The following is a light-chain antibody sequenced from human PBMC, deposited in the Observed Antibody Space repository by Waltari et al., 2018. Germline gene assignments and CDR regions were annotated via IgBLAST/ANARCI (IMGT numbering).Light chain of an antibody. J-gene: IGLJ3*02. CDR3: QSYDSSLSGSWV. CDR1: SSNIGAGYD. CDR2: ANS. V-gene: IGLV1-40*01. Sequence: QSVLTQPPSVSGAPGQRVTISCTGTSSNIGAGYDVHWYQQLPGTAPHLLIYANSNRPSGVPDQFSGSKSGTSASLAITGLQAEDEADYYCQSYDSSLSGSWVFGGGTKLTVL.